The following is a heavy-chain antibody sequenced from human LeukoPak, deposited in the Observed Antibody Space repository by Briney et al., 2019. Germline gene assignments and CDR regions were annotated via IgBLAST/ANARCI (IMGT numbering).Heavy chain of an antibody. CDR3: APQRGGLTRFDY. CDR1: GGSISSSNYY. CDR2: IYYSGST. D-gene: IGHD3-16*01. Sequence: SETPSLTCTVSGGSISSSNYYWGWIRQPPGKGLEWIGSIYYSGSTYYNPSLKSRVTISVDTSKNQFSLKLTSVTAADTAVYYCAPQRGGLTRFDYWGQGTLVTVSS. V-gene: IGHV4-39*05. J-gene: IGHJ4*02.